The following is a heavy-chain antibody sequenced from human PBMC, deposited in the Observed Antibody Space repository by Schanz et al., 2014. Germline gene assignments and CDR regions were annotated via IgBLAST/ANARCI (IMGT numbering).Heavy chain of an antibody. Sequence: VQLLESGGGLVQPGGSLRLSCTASGFTFSSYSMNWVRQAPGKGLEWVAILWHDGSKKYYADSVKGRFTISGDSSKYTVYLQMNSLRADDTAVYYCAKGPYYYYYMDVWGKGTTVTVSS. CDR3: AKGPYYYYYMDV. CDR2: LWHDGSKK. J-gene: IGHJ6*03. CDR1: GFTFSSYS. V-gene: IGHV3-33*08.